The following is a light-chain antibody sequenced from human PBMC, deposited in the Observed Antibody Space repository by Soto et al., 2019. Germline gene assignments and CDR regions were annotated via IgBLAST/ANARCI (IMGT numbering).Light chain of an antibody. CDR2: DVY. Sequence: QSVLTQPASVSGSPGQAITISCTGTSRDIGAYNYVSWFQQYPGKAPKPMIYDVYNRPSGVSDRFSGSKSGNTASLTISGLQPEDEAVYYCTSYTTPNTLTIGGGTKVTVL. J-gene: IGLJ2*01. CDR3: TSYTTPNTLT. CDR1: SRDIGAYNY. V-gene: IGLV2-14*03.